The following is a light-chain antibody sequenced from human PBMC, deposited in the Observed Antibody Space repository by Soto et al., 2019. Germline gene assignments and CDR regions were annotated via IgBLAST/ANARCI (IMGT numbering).Light chain of an antibody. CDR1: QSITNW. Sequence: DIQMTQSPSTLSASVGDRVTITCRACQSITNWLAWYQQRPGKAPKLLIYDASSLESGVSSRFSGSGSGTEFTLTINSLQPDDFATYYCQQYNGYSRTFGQGTKLEIK. CDR3: QQYNGYSRT. V-gene: IGKV1-5*01. J-gene: IGKJ2*01. CDR2: DAS.